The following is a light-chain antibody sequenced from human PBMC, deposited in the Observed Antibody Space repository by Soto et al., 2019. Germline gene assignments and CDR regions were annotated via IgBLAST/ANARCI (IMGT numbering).Light chain of an antibody. J-gene: IGKJ2*01. CDR1: QSVSSSY. V-gene: IGKV3-20*01. Sequence: EIVLTQSPGTLSLSPGERGTLSYRASQSVSSSYLAWYQRKPGQAPRLLIYGASSRATGIPDRFSGSGSGTDFTLTISRLEPEDFAVFSCQQYGSSPLFTFGQGTELEIK. CDR3: QQYGSSPLFT. CDR2: GAS.